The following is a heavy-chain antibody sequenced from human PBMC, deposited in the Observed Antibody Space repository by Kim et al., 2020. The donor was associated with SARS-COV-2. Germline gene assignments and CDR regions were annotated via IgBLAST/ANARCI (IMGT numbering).Heavy chain of an antibody. Sequence: SETLSLTCTVSGGSISSSSYYWGWIRQPPGKGLEWIGSNYYSGSTYYNPSLKSRVTISVDTSKNQFSLKLSSVTAADTAVYYCARQRSGAARPDFDYWGQGSLVTVSS. D-gene: IGHD6-6*01. CDR2: NYYSGST. V-gene: IGHV4-39*01. J-gene: IGHJ4*02. CDR3: ARQRSGAARPDFDY. CDR1: GGSISSSSYY.